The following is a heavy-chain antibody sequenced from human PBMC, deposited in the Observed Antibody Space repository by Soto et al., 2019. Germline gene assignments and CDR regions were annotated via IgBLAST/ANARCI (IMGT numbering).Heavy chain of an antibody. CDR3: ARDYYYDSSGYYNWYFDL. J-gene: IGHJ2*01. V-gene: IGHV3-30-3*01. CDR2: ISYDGSNK. Sequence: PGGSLRLSCAASGFTFSSYWMHWVRQAPGKGLEWVAVISYDGSNKYYADSVKDRFTISRDNSKNTLYLQMNSLRAEDTAVYYCARDYYYDSSGYYNWYFDLWGRGTLVTVSS. D-gene: IGHD3-22*01. CDR1: GFTFSSYW.